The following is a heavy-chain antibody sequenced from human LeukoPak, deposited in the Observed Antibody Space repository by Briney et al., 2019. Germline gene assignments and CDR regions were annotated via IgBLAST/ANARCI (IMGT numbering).Heavy chain of an antibody. CDR2: ISSSSSYI. J-gene: IGHJ3*02. CDR1: GFTFSDYY. Sequence: GGSLRLSCAASGFTFSDYYMSWIRQAPGKGLEWVSSISSSSSYIYYADSVKGRFTISRDNAKNSLYLQMNSLRAEDTAVYYCARDLAGNDYGDYVLAFDIWGQGTMVTVSS. V-gene: IGHV3-11*06. D-gene: IGHD4-17*01. CDR3: ARDLAGNDYGDYVLAFDI.